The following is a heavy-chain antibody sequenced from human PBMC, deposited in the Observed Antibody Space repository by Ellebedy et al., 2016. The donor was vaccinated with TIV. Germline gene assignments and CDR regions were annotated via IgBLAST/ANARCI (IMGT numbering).Heavy chain of an antibody. CDR3: ARELGVPDDY. Sequence: AASVKVSCKASGYAFTSRWLHWVRQAPGQGLEWLGLIKTHNGDTIYAQKFQGRVTLTRDTSISTAYMELNRLTPDDTAVYYCARELGVPDDYWGQGTLVTVSS. V-gene: IGHV1-2*02. D-gene: IGHD3-10*01. CDR2: IKTHNGDT. CDR1: GYAFTSRW. J-gene: IGHJ4*02.